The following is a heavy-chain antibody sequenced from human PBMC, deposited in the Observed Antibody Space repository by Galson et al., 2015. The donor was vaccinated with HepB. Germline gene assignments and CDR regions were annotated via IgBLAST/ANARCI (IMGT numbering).Heavy chain of an antibody. CDR3: ARGQLVLSNYYYYYGMDV. V-gene: IGHV1-69*13. Sequence: VKVSCKAAGGTFSSYAISWVRQAPGRGLEGMGGIIPIFGTANYAQKFQGRVTITADESTSPAYMELSSLRSEDTAVYYCARGQLVLSNYYYYYGMDVWGQGTTVTVSS. CDR2: IIPIFGTA. D-gene: IGHD6-6*01. J-gene: IGHJ6*02. CDR1: GGTFSSYA.